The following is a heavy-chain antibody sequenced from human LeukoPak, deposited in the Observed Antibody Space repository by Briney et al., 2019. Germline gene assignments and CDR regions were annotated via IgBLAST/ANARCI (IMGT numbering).Heavy chain of an antibody. CDR3: ARRRSYYSAYFDY. D-gene: IGHD2-15*01. CDR1: GESFSGYY. CDR2: INHSGST. V-gene: IGHV4-34*01. J-gene: IGHJ4*02. Sequence: HPSETLSLTCAVYGESFSGYYWSWIRQPPGKGLEWIGEINHSGSTNYNPSLKSRVTISVDTSKNQFSLKLSSVTAADTAVYYCARRRSYYSAYFDYWGQGTLVTVSS.